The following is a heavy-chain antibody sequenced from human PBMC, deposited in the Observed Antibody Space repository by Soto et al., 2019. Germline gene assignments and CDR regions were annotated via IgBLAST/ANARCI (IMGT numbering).Heavy chain of an antibody. D-gene: IGHD2-2*02. CDR3: ARSLTEGYCTITGCYTRPLYGMDV. CDR1: GYTFSGYY. CDR2: INPNSGGT. Sequence: ASVKVSCKASGYTFSGYYIHWLRQAPGQGLEWMGWINPNSGGTNYAQKFQGRVTVTKDTPTSTAYMELSRLTSDDTAVYYCARSLTEGYCTITGCYTRPLYGMDVWGQGTTVTVSS. V-gene: IGHV1-2*02. J-gene: IGHJ6*02.